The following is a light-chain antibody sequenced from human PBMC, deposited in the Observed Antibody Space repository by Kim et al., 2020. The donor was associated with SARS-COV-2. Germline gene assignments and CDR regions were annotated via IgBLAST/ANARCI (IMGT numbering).Light chain of an antibody. CDR1: QSIGGM. J-gene: IGKJ4*01. Sequence: ASVGDRVTITCLASQSIGGMLAWFQLKPEKAPKLLIYRAYTLESGVPSRFSGGGSGTEFTLTIFSLQPDDFATHCCQQYSKYPLTFGGGTKVDSK. CDR2: RAY. CDR3: QQYSKYPLT. V-gene: IGKV1-5*03.